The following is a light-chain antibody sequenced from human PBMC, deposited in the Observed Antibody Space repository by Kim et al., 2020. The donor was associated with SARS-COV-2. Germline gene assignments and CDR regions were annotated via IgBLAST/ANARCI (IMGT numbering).Light chain of an antibody. CDR2: QDT. J-gene: IGLJ3*02. Sequence: VSPGHAATNTCSGDKLGDKYASWYQQRPGQSPVLVIYQDTKRPSGIPERFSGSNSGNTATLTISGTQAMDEADYYCQAWDSSTAVFGGGTQLTVL. V-gene: IGLV3-1*01. CDR1: KLGDKY. CDR3: QAWDSSTAV.